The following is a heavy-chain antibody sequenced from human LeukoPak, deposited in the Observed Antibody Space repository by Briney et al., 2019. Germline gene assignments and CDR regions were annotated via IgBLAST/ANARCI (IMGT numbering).Heavy chain of an antibody. CDR2: ISYDGSNK. V-gene: IGHV3-30-3*01. J-gene: IGHJ6*03. CDR1: GFTFSSYA. Sequence: GGSLRLSCAASGFTFSSYAMSWVRQAPGKGLEWVAVISYDGSNKYYADSVKGRFTISRDNSKNTLYLQMNSLRTEDTAVYYCARDERYFYYMDVWGKGTTVTVSS. CDR3: ARDERYFYYMDV.